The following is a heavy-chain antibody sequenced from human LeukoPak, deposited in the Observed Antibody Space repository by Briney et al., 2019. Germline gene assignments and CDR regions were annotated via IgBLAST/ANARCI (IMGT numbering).Heavy chain of an antibody. Sequence: GGSLRLSCAASGFTFSSYWMSWVRQAPGKGLEWVANIKQDGSEKYYVDSVKGRFTISRDNAKNSLYLQMNSLRAEDTAVYYCARALDSLYSSGWPSAGYWGQGTLVTVSS. J-gene: IGHJ4*02. CDR1: GFTFSSYW. CDR3: ARALDSLYSSGWPSAGY. D-gene: IGHD6-19*01. CDR2: IKQDGSEK. V-gene: IGHV3-7*01.